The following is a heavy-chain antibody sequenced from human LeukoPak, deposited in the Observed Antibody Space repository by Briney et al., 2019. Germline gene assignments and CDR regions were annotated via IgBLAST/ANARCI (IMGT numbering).Heavy chain of an antibody. CDR1: GYTFTGYY. V-gene: IGHV1-2*02. CDR2: INRNSG. Sequence: ASVKVSCKASGYTFTGYYIHWVRQAPGQGLEWMGWINRNSGDEFQGRVTMTRDTSISTAYMELSRLRSDDTAAYYCARDGGQVGATGPFDYWGQGTLVTVSS. J-gene: IGHJ4*02. D-gene: IGHD1-26*01. CDR3: ARDGGQVGATGPFDY.